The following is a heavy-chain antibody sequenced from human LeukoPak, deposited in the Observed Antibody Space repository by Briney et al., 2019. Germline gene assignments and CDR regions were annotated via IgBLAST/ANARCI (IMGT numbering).Heavy chain of an antibody. D-gene: IGHD3-10*01. V-gene: IGHV1-18*01. Sequence: ASVKVSCKASGYTFINYAISWVRQAPGQGLEWMGWIGTYNSNTKYAQEFQGRVTMTTDTSTSTGYMELRSLRSDDTAVYYCARAMVRGVIIMSFDYWGQGTLVTVSS. CDR1: GYTFINYA. J-gene: IGHJ4*02. CDR2: IGTYNSNT. CDR3: ARAMVRGVIIMSFDY.